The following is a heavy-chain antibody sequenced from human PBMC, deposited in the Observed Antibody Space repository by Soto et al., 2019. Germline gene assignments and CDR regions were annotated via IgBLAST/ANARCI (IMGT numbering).Heavy chain of an antibody. J-gene: IGHJ3*01. Sequence: GGSLRLSCAASGFTFSSYAMTWVRLAPGRGLEWVATIAGSGGMTYYTNSVRGRFTISRDNSKNTVSLQMSSLRAEDTAMYFCAKVNFFDTPGTFDVWGQGTPVTVSS. D-gene: IGHD2-15*01. CDR2: IAGSGGMT. V-gene: IGHV3-23*01. CDR1: GFTFSSYA. CDR3: AKVNFFDTPGTFDV.